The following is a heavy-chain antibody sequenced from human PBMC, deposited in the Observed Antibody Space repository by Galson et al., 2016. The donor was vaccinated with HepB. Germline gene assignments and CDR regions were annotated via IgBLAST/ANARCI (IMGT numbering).Heavy chain of an antibody. J-gene: IGHJ3*02. CDR1: GYSFTSYG. CDR3: ARPLNYDDSSGYTFDI. CDR2: ISAYNRNT. V-gene: IGHV1-18*01. D-gene: IGHD3-22*01. Sequence: SVKVSCKASGYSFTSYGISWVRQAPGQGLEWMGWISAYNRNTKYAQKFQGRVTMTTDTSTSTAYMELRSLRYDDTAVYYCARPLNYDDSSGYTFDIWGQGTMVTVSS.